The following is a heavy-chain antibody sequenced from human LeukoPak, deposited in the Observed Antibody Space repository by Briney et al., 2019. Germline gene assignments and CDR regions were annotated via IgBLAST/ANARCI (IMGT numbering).Heavy chain of an antibody. D-gene: IGHD4-11*01. CDR1: GYTFTSYD. V-gene: IGHV1-8*01. CDR3: ARAESSNWDTKYYFDY. J-gene: IGHJ4*02. CDR2: MNPNSGNT. Sequence: GASVKVSCKASGYTFTSYDINWVRQATGQGLEWMGWMNPNSGNTGYAQKFQGRVTMTRNTSISTAYMELSSLRSEDTAVYYCARAESSNWDTKYYFDYWGQGTLVTVSS.